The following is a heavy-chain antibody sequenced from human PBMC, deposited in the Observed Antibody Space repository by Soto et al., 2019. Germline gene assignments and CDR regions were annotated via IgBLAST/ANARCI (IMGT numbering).Heavy chain of an antibody. D-gene: IGHD4-17*01. Sequence: SETLSLTCTVSGGSISSGGYYWTWIRQHPGKGLEWIGNIFHSGSTYYNPSLKSRLTISIDTSKNQFSLKLSSVTAADTAVYFCERTTTVTTIDYWGQGTLVTVSS. CDR1: GGSISSGGYY. CDR2: IFHSGST. J-gene: IGHJ4*02. CDR3: ERTTTVTTIDY. V-gene: IGHV4-31*03.